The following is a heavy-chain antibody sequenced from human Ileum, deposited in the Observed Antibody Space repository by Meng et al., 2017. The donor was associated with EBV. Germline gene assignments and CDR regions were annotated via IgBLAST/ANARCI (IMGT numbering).Heavy chain of an antibody. CDR3: ARAHPVVYFFDY. V-gene: IGHV4-30-2*01. D-gene: IGHD4-23*01. Sequence: QQLQQSGSGLLTPAQPLSLTCAVSGGSISSGGHSWSWTRQPPGKGLEWIGDIQHSGSTYYNPSLKSRVTISVDRSRNQFSLKLSSVTAADTAVYYCARAHPVVYFFDYWGQGTLVTVSS. CDR1: GGSISSGGHS. CDR2: IQHSGST. J-gene: IGHJ4*02.